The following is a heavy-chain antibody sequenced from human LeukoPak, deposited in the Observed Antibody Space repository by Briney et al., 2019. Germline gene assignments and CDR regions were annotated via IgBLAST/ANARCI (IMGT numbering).Heavy chain of an antibody. CDR3: ARDRPRARYFDY. D-gene: IGHD2-15*01. CDR2: IIPILNVP. Sequence: GASVKVSCKASGGTFSDYSISWVRQAPGQGLEWMGRIIPILNVPNYAQKFEGRVTITADKSTSTANMELSSLKSEDTAVYFCARDRPRARYFDYWGQGTLVTVSS. V-gene: IGHV1-69*04. CDR1: GGTFSDYS. J-gene: IGHJ4*02.